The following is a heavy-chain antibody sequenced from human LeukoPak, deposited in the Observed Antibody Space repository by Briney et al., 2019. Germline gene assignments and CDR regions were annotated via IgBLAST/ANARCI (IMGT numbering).Heavy chain of an antibody. CDR3: AKEPTSYSSGWYFQH. J-gene: IGHJ1*01. V-gene: IGHV3-30*18. CDR2: VSHDGGTK. Sequence: GGSLRLSCAASGLTFSNYGMQWVGEAPGKALEGLAVVSHDGGTKFYADSVKGRFTICRDNSKNTLDLEMYSLTTEDTAVYYCAKEPTSYSSGWYFQHWGQGTLVTVSS. CDR1: GLTFSNYG. D-gene: IGHD6-13*01.